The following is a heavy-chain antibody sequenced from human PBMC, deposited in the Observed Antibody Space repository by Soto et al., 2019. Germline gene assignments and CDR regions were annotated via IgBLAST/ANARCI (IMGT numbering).Heavy chain of an antibody. D-gene: IGHD2-15*01. CDR3: ARDRGYDAHDYYYNAMDV. CDR2: IRGFSPYT. V-gene: IGHV3-21*01. J-gene: IGHJ6*02. Sequence: EVQLVESGGGLVKPGGSLRLSCVASGFTFRTYTMNWDRQAPGKGLEWVSGIRGFSPYTFYAESVKGRFTISRDNAKNSLYLQMNSLGVEDTAVYYCARDRGYDAHDYYYNAMDVWGQGTTVTVSS. CDR1: GFTFRTYT.